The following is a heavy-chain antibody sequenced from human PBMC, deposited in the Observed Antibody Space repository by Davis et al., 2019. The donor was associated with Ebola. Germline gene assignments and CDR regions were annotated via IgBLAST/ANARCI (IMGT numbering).Heavy chain of an antibody. CDR1: GFTFSSYA. J-gene: IGHJ4*02. V-gene: IGHV3-23*01. Sequence: GGSLRLSCAASGFTFSSYAMNWVRQAPGKGLEWVSGISGSGASTYYADSVKGRFTISRDNSKNTLYLQMNSLRAEDTAVYYCAKEQSSGSSIAALFDYWGQGTLVTVSS. CDR2: ISGSGAST. D-gene: IGHD6-6*01. CDR3: AKEQSSGSSIAALFDY.